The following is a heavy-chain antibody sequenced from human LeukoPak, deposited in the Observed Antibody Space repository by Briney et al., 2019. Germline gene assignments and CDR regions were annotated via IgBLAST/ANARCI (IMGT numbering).Heavy chain of an antibody. CDR2: INPNSGGT. CDR3: ARSPGGSDYFDY. CDR1: GYTFTGYY. V-gene: IGHV1-2*02. J-gene: IGHJ4*02. Sequence: ASVKVSCKACGYTFTGYYMHWVRQAPGQGLEWMGWINPNSGGTNYAQKFQGRVTMTRDTSISTAYMELSRLRSDDTAVYYCARSPGGSDYFDYWGQGTLVTVSS. D-gene: IGHD3-16*01.